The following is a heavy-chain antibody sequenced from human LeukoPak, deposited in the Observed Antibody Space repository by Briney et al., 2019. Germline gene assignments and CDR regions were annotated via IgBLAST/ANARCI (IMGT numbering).Heavy chain of an antibody. V-gene: IGHV3-23*01. D-gene: IGHD3-22*01. CDR1: GFTFSSYA. Sequence: GGSLRLSCAASGFTFSSYAMSWVRQAPGKGLEWVSAISGSGGSTYYADPVKGRFTISRDNSKNTLYLQMNSLRAEDTAVYYCAKDPNRSYYYDSSGYSLFDYWGQGTLVTVSS. CDR2: ISGSGGST. J-gene: IGHJ4*02. CDR3: AKDPNRSYYYDSSGYSLFDY.